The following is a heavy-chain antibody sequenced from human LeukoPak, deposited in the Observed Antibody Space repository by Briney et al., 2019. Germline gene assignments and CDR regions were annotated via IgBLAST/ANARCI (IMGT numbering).Heavy chain of an antibody. V-gene: IGHV4-59*01. J-gene: IGHJ5*02. CDR2: IYYSGST. CDR1: GGSIRSYY. CDR3: ARLFEAAVGPGIWWFDP. Sequence: SETLSLTCTVSGGSIRSYYWSWIRQPPGKGLEWIGYIYYSGSTNYNPSLKSRVTISVDTSKNQFSLRLSSVTAADTAVYYCARLFEAAVGPGIWWFDPWGQGTLVTVSS. D-gene: IGHD6-13*01.